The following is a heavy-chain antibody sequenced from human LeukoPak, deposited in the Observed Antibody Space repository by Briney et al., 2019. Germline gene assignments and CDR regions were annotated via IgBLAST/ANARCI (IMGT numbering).Heavy chain of an antibody. CDR1: GGSISSYNYY. CDR3: ASYYYYYYYMDV. Sequence: TSETLSLTCTVSGGSISSYNYYWGWIRQPPGKGLEWIGSIYYSGSTYYNPSLKSRVTISVDTSKNQFSLKLSSVTAADTAVYYCASYYYYYYYMDVWGKGTTVTVSS. V-gene: IGHV4-39*01. CDR2: IYYSGST. J-gene: IGHJ6*03.